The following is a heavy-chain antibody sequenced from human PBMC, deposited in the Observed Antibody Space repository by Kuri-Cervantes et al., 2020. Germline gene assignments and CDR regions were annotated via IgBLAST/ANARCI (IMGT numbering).Heavy chain of an antibody. CDR2: INADNGNT. J-gene: IGHJ4*02. D-gene: IGHD3-10*01. Sequence: ASVKVSCKASGYTFTSYAMHWVRQAPGQRLEWMGWINADNGNTKYSQKFQGRVTITRDTSASTAYMELSSLRSEDTAVYYCASLLLWFGELPPRGDYWGQGTLVTVSS. CDR1: GYTFTSYA. CDR3: ASLLLWFGELPPRGDY. V-gene: IGHV1-3*01.